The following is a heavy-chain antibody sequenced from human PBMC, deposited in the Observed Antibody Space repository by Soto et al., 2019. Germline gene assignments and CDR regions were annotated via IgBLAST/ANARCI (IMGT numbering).Heavy chain of an antibody. CDR3: ARLAYDSRTYYYVGGSYFFDF. CDR2: IHSSDSDT. CDR1: GYSFASHW. D-gene: IGHD3-22*01. J-gene: IGHJ4*02. Sequence: GESLKISCKGSGYSFASHWLGWVRQMPGKGLEWMGIIHSSDSDTRYSPSFQGQVTFSVDKSISTAYLQWSSLKASDTAMYYCARLAYDSRTYYYVGGSYFFDFWGQGTLVTVSS. V-gene: IGHV5-51*01.